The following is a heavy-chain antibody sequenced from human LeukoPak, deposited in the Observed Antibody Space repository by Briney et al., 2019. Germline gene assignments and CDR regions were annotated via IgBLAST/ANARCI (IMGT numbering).Heavy chain of an antibody. D-gene: IGHD3-10*01. CDR3: ARERRGLRREKDSWGHYGRFYYYYMDV. V-gene: IGHV4-59*01. CDR1: AGSITSVY. Sequence: SQTLSLTCSVSAGSITSVYWGWVRPPPGEGLGWIGYIYYSGSTNYNPSLKTRVTISQKTSKNQFSLNLSSVTAANPAGSYWARERRGLRREKDSWGHYGRFYYYYMDVWGKGTTVTVSS. J-gene: IGHJ6*03. CDR2: IYYSGST.